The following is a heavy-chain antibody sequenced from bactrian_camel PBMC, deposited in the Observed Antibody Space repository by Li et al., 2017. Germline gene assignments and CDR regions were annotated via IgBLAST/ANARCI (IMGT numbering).Heavy chain of an antibody. Sequence: HVQLVESGGGSVQAGDSLRLSCAASGNTYCMGWFRQAPGKERERVAGLSPNAVTDYADSVKGRFTISKDNAKNALYLEMNSLKPVDTAMYYCAAVPRGFGTWGTDEDNYWGQGTQVTVS. CDR3: AAVPRGFGTWGTDEDNY. J-gene: IGHJ4*01. V-gene: IGHV3S55*01. D-gene: IGHD6*01. CDR2: LSPNAVT. CDR1: GNTYC.